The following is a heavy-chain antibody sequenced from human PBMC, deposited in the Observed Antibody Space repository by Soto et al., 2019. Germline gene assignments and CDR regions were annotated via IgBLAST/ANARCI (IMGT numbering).Heavy chain of an antibody. Sequence: EVQLLESGGGLVQPGGPLRLSCAAAGFTFTTYAMSWIRQAPGKGLEWVSTVGDSDVSTYYADSVKGRFTISRDNSKNTVYLQMNSLGDEDTAVYYCTRSGRGYWGQGTLVPVSS. D-gene: IGHD2-2*01. CDR3: TRSGRGY. CDR1: GFTFTTYA. V-gene: IGHV3-23*01. CDR2: VGDSDVST. J-gene: IGHJ4*02.